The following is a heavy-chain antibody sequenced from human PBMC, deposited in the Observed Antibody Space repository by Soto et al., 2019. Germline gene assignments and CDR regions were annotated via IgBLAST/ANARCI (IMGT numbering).Heavy chain of an antibody. CDR3: AKAIRVTVDY. CDR1: GFTFSIYA. Sequence: GVXLRLSCATSGFTFSIYAMSWVRQAPGKGLEWVSAISGSGANTYYADSVKGRFTISRDNSKNTLYLQMNSLRAEDTAVYYCAKAIRVTVDYWGQGTLVTVSS. V-gene: IGHV3-23*01. D-gene: IGHD4-4*01. CDR2: ISGSGANT. J-gene: IGHJ4*02.